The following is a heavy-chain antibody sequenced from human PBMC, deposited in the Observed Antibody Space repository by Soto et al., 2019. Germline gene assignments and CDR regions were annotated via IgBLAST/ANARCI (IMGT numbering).Heavy chain of an antibody. CDR3: ATQEVGGTYVYTFDP. V-gene: IGHV4-39*01. CDR1: GGSITSSSYY. J-gene: IGHJ5*02. D-gene: IGHD1-26*01. CDR2: IYYSGST. Sequence: SETLSLTCTVSGGSITSSSYYWGWIRQPPGKGLEWIGSIYYSGSTYYNPSLRSRVTISVDTSKNQFSLKLSSVTAADTAVYYCATQEVGGTYVYTFDPWGQGTLVT.